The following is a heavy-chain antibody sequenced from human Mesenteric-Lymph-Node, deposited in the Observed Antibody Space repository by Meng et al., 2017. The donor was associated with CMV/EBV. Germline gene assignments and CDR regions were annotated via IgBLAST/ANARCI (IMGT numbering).Heavy chain of an antibody. Sequence: GESLKISCAASGFTFSTYTMHWVRQAPGKGLEWVAVVSFDGNKKYYADSVKGRFAISRDNSKNTLYLQMNSLRPEDTAVYYCARIVGDTTWVFDYWGQGTLVTVSS. D-gene: IGHD1-26*01. J-gene: IGHJ4*02. V-gene: IGHV3-30*09. CDR2: VSFDGNKK. CDR3: ARIVGDTTWVFDY. CDR1: GFTFSTYT.